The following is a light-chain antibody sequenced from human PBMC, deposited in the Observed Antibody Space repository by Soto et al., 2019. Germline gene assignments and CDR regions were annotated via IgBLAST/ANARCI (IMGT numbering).Light chain of an antibody. CDR3: QQYGSSPPYT. Sequence: EMVLTQSPGTLYLSPGERATLSCRASQSVSSSYLAWYQQKPGQAPRLLIYGASSRATGSPDRFSGSGSGTDFTLTISRLEPEDFAVYYCQQYGSSPPYTFGQGTKLDIK. CDR2: GAS. CDR1: QSVSSSY. V-gene: IGKV3-20*01. J-gene: IGKJ2*01.